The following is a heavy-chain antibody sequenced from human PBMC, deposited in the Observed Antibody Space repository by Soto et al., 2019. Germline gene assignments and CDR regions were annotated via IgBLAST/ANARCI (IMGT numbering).Heavy chain of an antibody. V-gene: IGHV3-73*01. J-gene: IGHJ5*02. CDR3: TVSTYCSGGSCYEVSNWFDP. CDR1: GFTFSGSA. CDR2: IRSKANSYAT. D-gene: IGHD2-15*01. Sequence: GGSLRLSCAASGFTFSGSAMHWVRQASGKGLEWVGRIRSKANSYATAYAASVKGRFTISRDDSKNTAYLQMNSLKTEDTAVYYCTVSTYCSGGSCYEVSNWFDPWGQGTLVTVSP.